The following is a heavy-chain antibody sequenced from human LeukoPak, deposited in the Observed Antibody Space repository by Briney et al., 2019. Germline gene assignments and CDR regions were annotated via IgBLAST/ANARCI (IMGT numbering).Heavy chain of an antibody. CDR2: INHSGST. J-gene: IGHJ3*02. CDR3: ARSWMVGEGAFDI. V-gene: IGHV4-34*01. CDR1: GGSFSGYY. Sequence: PSETLSLTCAVYGGSFSGYYWSWLRQPPGKGLEWIGEINHSGSTNYNPSLKSRVTISVDTSKNPFSLKLSSVTAADTAVYYCARSWMVGEGAFDIWGQGTLVIVSS. D-gene: IGHD1-26*01.